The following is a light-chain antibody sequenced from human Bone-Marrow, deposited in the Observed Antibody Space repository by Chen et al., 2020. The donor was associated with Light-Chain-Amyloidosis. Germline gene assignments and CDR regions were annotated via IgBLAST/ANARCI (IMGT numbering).Light chain of an antibody. CDR3: QVWDTSSDHPV. CDR1: NIGSRT. CDR2: DDS. J-gene: IGLJ2*01. Sequence: SYVLTQPPSVSVAPGQTATITCGGTNIGSRTVHWNQQKPGQAPVVVVYDDSDRPSGIPERFSGSNSGNTATLTISRVDGGDEADYYCQVWDTSSDHPVFGGGTKVTVL. V-gene: IGLV3-21*02.